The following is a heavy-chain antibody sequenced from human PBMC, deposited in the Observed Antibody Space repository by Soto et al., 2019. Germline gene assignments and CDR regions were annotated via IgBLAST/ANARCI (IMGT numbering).Heavy chain of an antibody. CDR3: AKTRPLLDV. J-gene: IGHJ6*02. V-gene: IGHV3-23*01. Sequence: EMQLLESGGGLVQPGGSLRLSCATSGFTFTNYAMNWVRQVPGKGLEWVSAIGPSGGSTYYADSVKGRFTVSRDNSKNTRHLQMNSLRAEDTAVYFCAKTRPLLDVWGQGTTVTVSS. D-gene: IGHD6-6*01. CDR2: IGPSGGST. CDR1: GFTFTNYA.